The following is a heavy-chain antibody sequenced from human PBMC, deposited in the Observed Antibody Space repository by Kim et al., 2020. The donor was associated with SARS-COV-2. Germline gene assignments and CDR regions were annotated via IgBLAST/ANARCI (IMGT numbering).Heavy chain of an antibody. V-gene: IGHV3-9*01. CDR1: GFTFGDYA. J-gene: IGHJ3*02. Sequence: GGSLRLSCAASGFTFGDYAMHWIRQAPGKGLEWVSGISWNSGSIGYADSVKGRFTISRDNAKNSLYLQMNSLRAEDTALYYCAKDRSQQTYGDLDAFDIWGQGTMVTVSS. CDR2: ISWNSGSI. CDR3: AKDRSQQTYGDLDAFDI. D-gene: IGHD4-17*01.